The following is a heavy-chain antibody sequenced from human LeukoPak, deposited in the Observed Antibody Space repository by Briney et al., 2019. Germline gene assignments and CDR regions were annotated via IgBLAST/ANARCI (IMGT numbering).Heavy chain of an antibody. CDR2: ISYDGSNK. Sequence: GGSLRLSCAASGFTFSSYGMHWVRQAPGKGLEWVAVISYDGSNKYYADSVKGRFTISRDNSKNTLYLQMNSLRAEGTAVYYCAKARCSGGSCYYYYGMDVWGKGTTVTVSS. D-gene: IGHD2-15*01. J-gene: IGHJ6*04. CDR1: GFTFSSYG. CDR3: AKARCSGGSCYYYYGMDV. V-gene: IGHV3-30*18.